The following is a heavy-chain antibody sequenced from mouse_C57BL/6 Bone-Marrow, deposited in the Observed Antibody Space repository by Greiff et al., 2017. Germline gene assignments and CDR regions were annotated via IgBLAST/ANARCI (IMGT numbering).Heavy chain of an antibody. V-gene: IGHV1-53*01. CDR1: GYTFTSYW. J-gene: IGHJ4*01. D-gene: IGHD1-1*01. Sequence: VQLKQPGTELVKPGASVKLSCKASGYTFTSYWMHWVKQRPGQGLEWIGNINPSNGGTNYNEKFKSKATLTVDKSSSTAYMQLSSLTSEDSAVXDCAREHYGPYAMDYWGQGTSVTVSS. CDR3: AREHYGPYAMDY. CDR2: INPSNGGT.